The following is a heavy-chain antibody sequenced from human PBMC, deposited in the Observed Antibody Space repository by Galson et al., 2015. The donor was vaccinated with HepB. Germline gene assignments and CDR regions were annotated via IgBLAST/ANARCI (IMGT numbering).Heavy chain of an antibody. D-gene: IGHD3/OR15-3a*01. CDR2: ISGSGGST. J-gene: IGHJ4*02. V-gene: IGHV3-23*01. Sequence: SLRLSCAASGFTFSSYAMSWVRRAPGKGLEWVSAISGSGGSTYYADSVKGRFTISRDNSKNTLYLQMNSLRAEDTAVYYCAKDGGYDFWSGPYYFDYWGQGTLVTVSS. CDR3: AKDGGYDFWSGPYYFDY. CDR1: GFTFSSYA.